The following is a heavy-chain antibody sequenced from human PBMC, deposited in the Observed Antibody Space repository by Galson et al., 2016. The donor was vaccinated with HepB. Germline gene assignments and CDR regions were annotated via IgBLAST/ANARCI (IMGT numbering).Heavy chain of an antibody. V-gene: IGHV5-51*01. Sequence: QSGAEVTKPGESLKISCKGSGYSFTNYWIGWVRQMPGKGLEWMGIIYPGDSETRYSPSFQGQVTISVDKSISTAYLQWSSLKASDTAMYYCARANYNWNYVGWFDPWGQGTLVTVSS. D-gene: IGHD1-7*01. CDR2: IYPGDSET. CDR3: ARANYNWNYVGWFDP. CDR1: GYSFTNYW. J-gene: IGHJ5*02.